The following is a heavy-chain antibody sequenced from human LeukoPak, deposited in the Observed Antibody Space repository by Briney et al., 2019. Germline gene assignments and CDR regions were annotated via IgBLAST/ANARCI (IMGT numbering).Heavy chain of an antibody. V-gene: IGHV4-4*07. D-gene: IGHD3-9*01. J-gene: IGHJ4*02. CDR1: GGSISTYY. CDR3: ASSYPDDILTGHY. Sequence: PSETLSLTCTVSGGSISTYYWNWIRQPAGKGLEWIGRIYASGTTNYNPSLKSRVTMSLDMSKNQFSLKVTSVTAADTAVYYCASSYPDDILTGHYWGQGTLVTVSS. CDR2: IYASGTT.